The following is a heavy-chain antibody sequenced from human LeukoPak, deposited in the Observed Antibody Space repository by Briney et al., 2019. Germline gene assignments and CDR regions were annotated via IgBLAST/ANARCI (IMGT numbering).Heavy chain of an antibody. CDR1: GGSISSGDYY. CDR3: ARVSLDCSSTSCYTLFDY. V-gene: IGHV4-30-4*08. J-gene: IGHJ4*02. CDR2: IYYSGST. D-gene: IGHD2-2*02. Sequence: SETLSLTCTVSGGSISSGDYYWSWIRQPPGKGLEWIGYIYYSGSTYYNPSLNRRLTISVDTSKNQFSQKLSSVTPADTAVYYCARVSLDCSSTSCYTLFDYWGQGTLVTVSS.